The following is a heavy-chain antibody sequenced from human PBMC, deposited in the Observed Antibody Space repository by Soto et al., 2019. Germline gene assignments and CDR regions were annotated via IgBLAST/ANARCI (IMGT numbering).Heavy chain of an antibody. J-gene: IGHJ6*03. V-gene: IGHV3-74*01. CDR3: ARSAYSDYFYYYYIDV. CDR1: GFTVSSYW. D-gene: IGHD4-17*01. CDR2: INSDGRIT. Sequence: EVQLVESGGGLVQPGGSLRLSCAASGFTVSSYWMHWVRQSPGKGLVWVSRINSDGRITNYADSVKGRFTISSDNAKNTMYLQMHSLRAEDTAVYYCARSAYSDYFYYYYIDVWGKGTTVTVSS.